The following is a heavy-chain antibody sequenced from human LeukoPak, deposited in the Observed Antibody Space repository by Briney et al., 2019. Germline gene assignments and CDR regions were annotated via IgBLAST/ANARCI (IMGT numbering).Heavy chain of an antibody. J-gene: IGHJ4*02. Sequence: GASVKVSCKASGYTFTSYYMHWVRQALGQGLEWMGIINPSRRSTSYAQKFQGRVTMTRDTSTSTVYMELSSLRSEDTAVYYCAREYSYGRFDYWGQGTLVTVSS. D-gene: IGHD5-18*01. CDR2: INPSRRST. CDR1: GYTFTSYY. V-gene: IGHV1-46*01. CDR3: AREYSYGRFDY.